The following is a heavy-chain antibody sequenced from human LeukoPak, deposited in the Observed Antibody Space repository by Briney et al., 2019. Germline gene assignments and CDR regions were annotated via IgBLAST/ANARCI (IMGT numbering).Heavy chain of an antibody. CDR3: AKALDIGSSSREGFDY. CDR1: GFTFSSYA. D-gene: IGHD1-26*01. V-gene: IGHV3-23*01. J-gene: IGHJ4*02. Sequence: GGSLRLSCAASGFTFSSYAMSWVRQAPGKGLEWVSAISGSGGSTYYADSVKGRFTISRDNSKNTLYLQMNSLRAEDTAVYYCAKALDIGSSSREGFDYWGQGTLVTVSS. CDR2: ISGSGGST.